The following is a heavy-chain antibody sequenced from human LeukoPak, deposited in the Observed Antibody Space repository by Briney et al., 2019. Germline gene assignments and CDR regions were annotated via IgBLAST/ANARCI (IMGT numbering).Heavy chain of an antibody. CDR2: IYYSGST. Sequence: PSETLSLTCTVSGGSISSSSYYWSWIRQPPGKGLEWIGYIYYSGSTNYNPSLKSRVTISVDTSKNQFSLKLSSVTAADTAVYYCARDQAHYDFWSGYYGGYFDYWGQGTLVTVSS. V-gene: IGHV4-61*01. D-gene: IGHD3-3*01. J-gene: IGHJ4*02. CDR1: GGSISSSSYY. CDR3: ARDQAHYDFWSGYYGGYFDY.